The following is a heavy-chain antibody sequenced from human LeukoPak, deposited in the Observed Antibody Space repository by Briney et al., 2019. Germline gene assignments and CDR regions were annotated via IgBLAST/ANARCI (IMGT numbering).Heavy chain of an antibody. V-gene: IGHV3-30*02. CDR3: AKDFSVYNYDSRVLDY. Sequence: PGGSLRLSCAASGFTFSSYGIHWVRQAPGKGLEWVAFIRYDGSNKYYADSVKGRFTISRDNSKNTLYLQMNRLRAEDTAVYYCAKDFSVYNYDSRVLDYWGQGTLVTASS. J-gene: IGHJ4*02. D-gene: IGHD3-22*01. CDR1: GFTFSSYG. CDR2: IRYDGSNK.